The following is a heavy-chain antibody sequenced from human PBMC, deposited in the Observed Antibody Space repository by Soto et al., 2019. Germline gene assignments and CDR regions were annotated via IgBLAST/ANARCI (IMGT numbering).Heavy chain of an antibody. J-gene: IGHJ6*02. CDR3: ARDPSYYDILTGYSRAPNYGRDV. CDR1: GYTFTSYG. V-gene: IGHV1-18*01. D-gene: IGHD3-9*01. CDR2: ISAYNGNT. Sequence: GASVKVSCKASGYTFTSYGISWVRQAPGQGLEWMGWISAYNGNTNYAQKLQGRVTMTTDTSTSTAYMELRSLRSDDTAVYYCARDPSYYDILTGYSRAPNYGRDVWGQGTRVTVSS.